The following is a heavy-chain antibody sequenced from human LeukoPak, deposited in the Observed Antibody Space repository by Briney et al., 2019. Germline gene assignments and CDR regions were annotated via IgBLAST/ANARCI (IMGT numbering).Heavy chain of an antibody. V-gene: IGHV1-24*01. Sequence: ASVKVSCKVSGYIFTELSMHWVRQAPGKGLEWMGGFYPEDGEMIYAQKLQGRVTMTEDTSTDTAYMDLSSLRSEDTAVYYCATDVSSGESSGSLDYWGQGTLVTVSS. CDR1: GYIFTELS. J-gene: IGHJ4*02. CDR2: FYPEDGEM. CDR3: ATDVSSGESSGSLDY. D-gene: IGHD3-22*01.